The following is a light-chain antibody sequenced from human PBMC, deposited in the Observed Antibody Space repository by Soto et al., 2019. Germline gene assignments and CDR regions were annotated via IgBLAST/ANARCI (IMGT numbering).Light chain of an antibody. CDR3: QHYSSLREFI. J-gene: IGKJ3*01. V-gene: IGKV1-5*01. Sequence: DIQMTQSPSTLSASVGDRVTITCRASQSISSWLAWYQQKPGKAPNLLIYDASILESGVPSRFSGSGSGTDFTLTINSLQPDDFATYYCQHYSSLREFIFGPGTKVEIK. CDR2: DAS. CDR1: QSISSW.